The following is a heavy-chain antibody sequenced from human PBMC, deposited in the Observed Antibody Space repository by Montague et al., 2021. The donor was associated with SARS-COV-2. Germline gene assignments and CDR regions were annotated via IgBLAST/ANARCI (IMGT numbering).Heavy chain of an antibody. CDR1: GDSVWSNTAA. CDR3: VRDTRSAQDGFDA. J-gene: IGHJ4*02. Sequence: CAISGDSVWSNTAAWNWIRQSPSRGLEWLGRTNYRSKWTSDYATSVEGRISIDPDTSKNQFFLHLRSVTHEDTGVYYCVRDTRSAQDGFDAWGQGTLVTVSS. CDR2: TNYRSKWTS. V-gene: IGHV6-1*01. D-gene: IGHD4-17*01.